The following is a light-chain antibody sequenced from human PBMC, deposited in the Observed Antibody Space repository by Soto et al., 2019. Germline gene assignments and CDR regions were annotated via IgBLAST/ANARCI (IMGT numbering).Light chain of an antibody. V-gene: IGLV1-51*01. Sequence: QAVVTKPPSVSAAPGQTVTIPCSGGSFNIGNNFVSWYQQLPGTARKLLIYDKKKRPSGITDRFYDSRSATSANLAITGLKTGDGAIYYCGTWSTSLSGVLFGGGTKLTVL. J-gene: IGLJ2*01. CDR3: GTWSTSLSGVL. CDR2: DKK. CDR1: SFNIGNNF.